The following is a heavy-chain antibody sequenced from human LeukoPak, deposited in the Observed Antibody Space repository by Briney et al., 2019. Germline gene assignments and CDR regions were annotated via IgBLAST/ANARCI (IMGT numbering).Heavy chain of an antibody. D-gene: IGHD3-3*01. CDR2: INPNSGGT. V-gene: IGHV1-2*02. CDR1: GYTFTSYY. J-gene: IGHJ4*02. Sequence: ASVKVSCKASGYTFTSYYMHWVRQAPGQGLEWMGWINPNSGGTNYAQKFQGRVTITADKSTSTAYMELSSLRSEDTAVYYCAREEYYDFWSGYYQVDYWGQGTLVTVSS. CDR3: AREEYYDFWSGYYQVDY.